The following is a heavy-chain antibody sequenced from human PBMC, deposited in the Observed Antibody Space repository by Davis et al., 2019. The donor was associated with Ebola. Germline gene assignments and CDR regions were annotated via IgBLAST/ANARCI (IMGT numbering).Heavy chain of an antibody. CDR1: GFTFSSYA. CDR2: ISYDGSNK. Sequence: GESLKISCAASGFTFSSYAMHWVRQAPGKGLEWVAVISYDGSNKYYADSVKGRFTISRDNSKNTLYLQMNSLRAEDTAVYYCARDLYRGGDSPAMDVWGKGTTVTVSS. J-gene: IGHJ6*04. V-gene: IGHV3-30-3*01. CDR3: ARDLYRGGDSPAMDV. D-gene: IGHD1-26*01.